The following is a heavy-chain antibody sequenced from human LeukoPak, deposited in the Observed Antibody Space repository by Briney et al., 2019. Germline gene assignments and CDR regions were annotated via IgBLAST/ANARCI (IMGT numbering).Heavy chain of an antibody. V-gene: IGHV4-59*01. CDR3: AREFSWNGFFDY. CDR1: DGSISSYY. D-gene: IGHD3-3*01. CDR2: IYDSGST. J-gene: IGHJ4*02. Sequence: PSETLSLTCTVSDGSISSYYWSWIRQPPGKGLEWIGHIYDSGSTDYNPSLKSRVTISVDTSKNQFSLKLSSVTAADTAVYYCAREFSWNGFFDYWGQGTLVTVSS.